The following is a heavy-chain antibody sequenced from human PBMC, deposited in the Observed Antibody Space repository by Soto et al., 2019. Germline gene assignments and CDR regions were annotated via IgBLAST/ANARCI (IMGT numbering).Heavy chain of an antibody. Sequence: SETLSLTCTVSGDSVSSGNYFWSWIRQPPGKGLEWIGYIYYSGSTNYNPSLKSRVTISVDKSKNQFSLKLSSVTAADTAVYYCATGRYYYGSEYWGQGTPVTVSS. D-gene: IGHD3-10*01. CDR2: IYYSGST. CDR3: ATGRYYYGSEY. CDR1: GDSVSSGNYF. V-gene: IGHV4-61*01. J-gene: IGHJ4*02.